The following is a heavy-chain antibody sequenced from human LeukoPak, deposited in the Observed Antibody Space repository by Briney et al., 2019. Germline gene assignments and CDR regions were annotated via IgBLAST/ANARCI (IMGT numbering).Heavy chain of an antibody. CDR3: AKTPA. V-gene: IGHV3-9*01. J-gene: IGHJ3*01. Sequence: GRSLRLSCAASGFTFDDYAMHWVRQAPGKGLEWVSGISWNSGSIGYADSVKGRFAISRGNAKNSLYLQMNSLRAEDTALYYCAKTPAWGQGTMVTVSS. CDR2: ISWNSGSI. CDR1: GFTFDDYA.